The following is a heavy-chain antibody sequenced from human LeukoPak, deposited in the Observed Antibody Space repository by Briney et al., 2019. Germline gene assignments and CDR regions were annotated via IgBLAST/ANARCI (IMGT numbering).Heavy chain of an antibody. J-gene: IGHJ4*02. CDR1: GYTFSSYG. D-gene: IGHD3-9*01. CDR3: ARETYSNILTGTDY. Sequence: ASVKVSCKASGYTFSSYGISWVRQAPGQGLEWLGRISTYDDNIKYAQSLQGRLTLTIDTSTSTAYMELRSLTSDDTAVYYCARETYSNILTGTDYWGPGTLVTVSS. CDR2: ISTYDDNI. V-gene: IGHV1-18*01.